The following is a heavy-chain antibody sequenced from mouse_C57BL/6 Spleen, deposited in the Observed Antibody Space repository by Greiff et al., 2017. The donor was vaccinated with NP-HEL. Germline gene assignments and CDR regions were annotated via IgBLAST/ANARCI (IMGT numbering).Heavy chain of an antibody. D-gene: IGHD2-4*01. CDR3: ARREVYDYDGFAY. J-gene: IGHJ3*01. Sequence: QVQLQQSGAELVRPGSSVKLSCKASGYTFTSYWMHWVKQRPIQGLEWIGNIDPSDSETHYNQKFKDKATLTVDKSSSTAYMQLSSLTSEDSAVYYCARREVYDYDGFAYWGQGTLVTVSA. CDR1: GYTFTSYW. CDR2: IDPSDSET. V-gene: IGHV1-52*01.